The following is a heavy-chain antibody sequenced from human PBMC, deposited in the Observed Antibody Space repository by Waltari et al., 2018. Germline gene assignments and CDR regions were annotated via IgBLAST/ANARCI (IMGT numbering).Heavy chain of an antibody. J-gene: IGHJ4*02. CDR1: GGSISSYY. CDR2: IYYSGST. V-gene: IGHV4-59*01. Sequence: QVQLQESGPGLVKPSETLSLTCTVSGGSISSYYWSWIRTPPGKGLEWIGYIYYSGSTNYNPSLKSRVTISVDTSKNQFSLKLSSVTAADTAVYYCARGFGEPSRYYFDYWGQGTLVTVSS. D-gene: IGHD3-10*01. CDR3: ARGFGEPSRYYFDY.